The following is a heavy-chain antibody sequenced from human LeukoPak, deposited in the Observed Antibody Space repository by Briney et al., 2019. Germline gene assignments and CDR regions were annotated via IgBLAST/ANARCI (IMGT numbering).Heavy chain of an antibody. CDR2: IKQDGSEK. J-gene: IGHJ4*02. CDR3: ARGVLDY. V-gene: IGHV3-7*03. CDR1: GFTFSRSW. Sequence: GGSLRLSCVASGFTFSRSWMSWVRRAPGKGLEWVANIKQDGSEKYYVDSVKGRFTISRDNAKNSLYLQMNSLRAEDTAVYYCARGVLDYWGQGTLVTVSS.